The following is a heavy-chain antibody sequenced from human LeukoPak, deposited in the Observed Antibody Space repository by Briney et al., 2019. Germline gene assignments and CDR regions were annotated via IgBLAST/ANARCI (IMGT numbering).Heavy chain of an antibody. Sequence: TSETLSLTCTVSGGSINSYYWSWIRQPPGKGLEWIGYIYYSGSTNYNPSLKSRVTISVDTSKNQFSLKLSSVTAADTAVHYCARYFGYSRYIIDYWGQGTLVTVSS. CDR3: ARYFGYSRYIIDY. CDR2: IYYSGST. D-gene: IGHD6-13*01. V-gene: IGHV4-59*08. CDR1: GGSINSYY. J-gene: IGHJ4*02.